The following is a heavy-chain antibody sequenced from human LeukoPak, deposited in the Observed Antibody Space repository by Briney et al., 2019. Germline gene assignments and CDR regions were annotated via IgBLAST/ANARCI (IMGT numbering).Heavy chain of an antibody. D-gene: IGHD3-10*01. Sequence: GGSLRLSCAASGFTFDDYAMHWVRQAPGKGLEWVSGISWNSGSIGYAASVKGRFTISRDNAKNCLYLQMNSLRAEDTALYYCAKTIMVRGVILLPVRHYFDYWGQGTLVTVSS. V-gene: IGHV3-9*01. CDR2: ISWNSGSI. CDR3: AKTIMVRGVILLPVRHYFDY. J-gene: IGHJ4*02. CDR1: GFTFDDYA.